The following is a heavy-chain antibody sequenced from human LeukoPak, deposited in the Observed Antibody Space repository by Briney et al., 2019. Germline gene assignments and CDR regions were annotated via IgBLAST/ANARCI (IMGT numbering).Heavy chain of an antibody. CDR2: ISGSGGST. CDR1: GFTFSSYA. V-gene: IGHV3-23*01. J-gene: IGHJ4*02. D-gene: IGHD6-19*01. Sequence: GGSLRLSCAASGFTFSSYAMSWVRQAPGKGLEWVSAISGSGGSTYYADSVKGRFTISRDNSKNTLYLQMNSLRAEDTAVYYCAKDGRQWQVPEGIDYWGQGTLVTVSS. CDR3: AKDGRQWQVPEGIDY.